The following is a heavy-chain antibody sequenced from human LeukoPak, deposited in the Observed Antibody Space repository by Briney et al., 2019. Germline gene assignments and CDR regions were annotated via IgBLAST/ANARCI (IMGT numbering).Heavy chain of an antibody. CDR3: ARGYRGYSYGYRYGFDY. CDR2: ICYSGST. Sequence: MTSETLSLTCTVSGGSISSRSYYWGWIRQPPGKGLEWIGSICYSGSTYYNPSLKSRVTISVDTSKNQFSLKLSSVTAADTAVYYCARGYRGYSYGYRYGFDYWGQGTLVTVSS. V-gene: IGHV4-39*01. D-gene: IGHD5-18*01. CDR1: GGSISSRSYY. J-gene: IGHJ4*02.